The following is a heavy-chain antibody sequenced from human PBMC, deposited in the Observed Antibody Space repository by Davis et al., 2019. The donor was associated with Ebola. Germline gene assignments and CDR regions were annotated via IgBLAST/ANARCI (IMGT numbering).Heavy chain of an antibody. CDR1: GGSISSGVHY. D-gene: IGHD5-18*01. J-gene: IGHJ6*02. CDR3: ARHLSGYSYGTYYYYGMDV. V-gene: IGHV4-31*03. CDR2: IYYSGST. Sequence: SETLSLTCTVSGGSISSGVHYWRWVRQHPGKGLEWIGYIYYSGSTYYNPSLKSRVSISVDTSKNQFSLKLSSVTAADTAVYYCARHLSGYSYGTYYYYGMDVWGQGTTVTVSS.